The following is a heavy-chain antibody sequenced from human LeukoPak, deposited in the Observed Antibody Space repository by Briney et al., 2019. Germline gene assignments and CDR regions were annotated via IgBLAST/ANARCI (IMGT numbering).Heavy chain of an antibody. CDR3: ATPSVVVPAAMFYYYGMDV. J-gene: IGHJ6*02. CDR1: GYTLTELS. Sequence: ASVKVSCKVSGYTLTELSMHLVRQAPGKGLEWMGGFDPEDGETIYAQKFQGRVTMTEDTSTDTAYMELSSLRSEDTAVYYCATPSVVVPAAMFYYYGMDVWGQGTTVTVSS. D-gene: IGHD2-2*01. CDR2: FDPEDGET. V-gene: IGHV1-24*01.